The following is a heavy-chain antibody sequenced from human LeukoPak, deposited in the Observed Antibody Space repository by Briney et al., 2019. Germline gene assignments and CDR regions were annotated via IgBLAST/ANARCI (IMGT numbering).Heavy chain of an antibody. CDR2: IWYDGSNK. CDR1: GFTFSSYG. D-gene: IGHD3-10*01. Sequence: GGSLRLSCAASGFTFSSYGMHWVRQAPGKGLEWVAVIWYDGSNKYYADSVKGRFTISRDNSKNTLYLQMNSLRAEDAALYYCAKQEGYYGSGSYGMDVWGQGTTVTVSS. J-gene: IGHJ6*02. V-gene: IGHV3-33*06. CDR3: AKQEGYYGSGSYGMDV.